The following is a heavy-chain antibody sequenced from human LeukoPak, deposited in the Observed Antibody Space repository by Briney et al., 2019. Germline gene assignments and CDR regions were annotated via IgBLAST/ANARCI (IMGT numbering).Heavy chain of an antibody. D-gene: IGHD6-19*01. J-gene: IGHJ4*02. CDR1: GGSFSGYY. Sequence: SETLSLTCAVYGGSFSGYYWSWIRQPPGKGLEWIGEINHSGSTNYNPSLKSRVTISVDTSKNQFSLKLSSVTAADTAVYYCARGPGYGSGWRVNDYWGQGTLVTVSS. V-gene: IGHV4-34*01. CDR2: INHSGST. CDR3: ARGPGYGSGWRVNDY.